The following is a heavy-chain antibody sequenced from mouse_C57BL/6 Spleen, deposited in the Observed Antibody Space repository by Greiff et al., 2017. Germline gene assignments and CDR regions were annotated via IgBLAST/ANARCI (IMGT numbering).Heavy chain of an antibody. CDR1: GFTFSSYA. V-gene: IGHV5-9-1*02. CDR2: ISSGGDYI. CDR3: TRGGYGNYYDY. Sequence: EVKVVESGEGLVKPGGSLKLSCAASGFTFSSYAMSWVRQTPEMRLEWVAYISSGGDYIYYADTVKGRFTISRDNARNTLYLQMSSLKSEDTAMYYCTRGGYGNYYDYWGQGTTLTVSS. J-gene: IGHJ2*01. D-gene: IGHD2-10*02.